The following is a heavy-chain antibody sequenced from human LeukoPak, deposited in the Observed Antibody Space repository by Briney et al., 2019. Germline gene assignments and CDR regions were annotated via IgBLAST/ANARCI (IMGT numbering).Heavy chain of an antibody. CDR1: GGSISSYY. V-gene: IGHV4-59*01. J-gene: IGHJ5*02. Sequence: PSETLSLTCTVSGGSISSYYWSWIRQPPGKGLEWIGYIYYSGSTNYNPSLKSRVTISVDTSKNQFSLKLSSVTAADTAVYYCARLTCGWFDPWGQGTLVTVSS. D-gene: IGHD2-21*01. CDR2: IYYSGST. CDR3: ARLTCGWFDP.